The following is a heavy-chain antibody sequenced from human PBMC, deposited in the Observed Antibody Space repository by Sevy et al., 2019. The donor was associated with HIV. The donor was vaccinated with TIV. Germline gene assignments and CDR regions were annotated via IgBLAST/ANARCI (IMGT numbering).Heavy chain of an antibody. J-gene: IGHJ3*02. Sequence: GGSLRLSCAASGFTFSKYGMHWVRQAPGKGLEWVAVISYDGGNKYYADSVKGRFTISKDNFKNTLYLQMNSLRAADTAIYYCAKPGKFSGSYLDAFDIWGQGTMVTVSS. D-gene: IGHD1-26*01. CDR3: AKPGKFSGSYLDAFDI. CDR2: ISYDGGNK. CDR1: GFTFSKYG. V-gene: IGHV3-30*18.